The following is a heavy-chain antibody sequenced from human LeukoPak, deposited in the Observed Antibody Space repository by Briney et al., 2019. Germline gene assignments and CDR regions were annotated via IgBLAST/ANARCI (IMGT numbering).Heavy chain of an antibody. Sequence: SETLSLTCTVSGDSISSFYWSWIRQHPGKGLEWIGYIYYSGSTYYNPSLKSRVTISVDTSKNQFSLKLSSVTAADTAVYYCARDRAERGMATIDYWGQGTLVTVSS. CDR3: ARDRAERGMATIDY. CDR2: IYYSGST. D-gene: IGHD5-24*01. J-gene: IGHJ4*02. CDR1: GDSISSFY. V-gene: IGHV4-59*06.